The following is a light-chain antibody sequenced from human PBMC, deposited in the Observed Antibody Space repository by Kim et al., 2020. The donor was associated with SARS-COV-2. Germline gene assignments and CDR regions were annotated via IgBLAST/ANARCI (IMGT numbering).Light chain of an antibody. V-gene: IGKV3-11*01. CDR2: DAS. CDR1: QSVSRY. Sequence: EIVLTQSPATLSLSPGERATLSCRASQSVSRYLAWYQQKPGQAPRLLIYDASNRATGIPARFTGSGSGTDFTLTINSLEPEDFAVYYCQQRSDWPHTFGGGTKLEI. CDR3: QQRSDWPHT. J-gene: IGKJ4*01.